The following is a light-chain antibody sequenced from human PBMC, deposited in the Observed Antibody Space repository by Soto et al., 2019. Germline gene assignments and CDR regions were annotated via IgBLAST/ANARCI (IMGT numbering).Light chain of an antibody. J-gene: IGKJ5*01. CDR3: QQRSNWLSIT. V-gene: IGKV3D-20*02. CDR2: DAS. Sequence: AVTKSQGTRSLSPGERSTLSCRASQTVRNNYLAWYQQRPGQAPRLLIYDASSRATGIPDRFSGGGSGTDFTLTISRLEPEDFAVYYCQQRSNWLSITFGQGTRLEIK. CDR1: QTVRNNY.